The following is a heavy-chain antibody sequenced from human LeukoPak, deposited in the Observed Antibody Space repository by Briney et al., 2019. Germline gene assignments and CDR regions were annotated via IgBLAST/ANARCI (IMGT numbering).Heavy chain of an antibody. CDR2: IYHTGST. J-gene: IGHJ5*02. Sequence: SSETLSLTCAVSGDSITNSRYHWGWVRQPPGKGLGWMASIYHTGSTYYNSSLKSRVTISVDTSKNQFSLELTSATAADTAVYYCARHLMAVMDPWGQGTLVTVSS. CDR3: ARHLMAVMDP. V-gene: IGHV4-39*01. D-gene: IGHD3-16*01. CDR1: GDSITNSRYH.